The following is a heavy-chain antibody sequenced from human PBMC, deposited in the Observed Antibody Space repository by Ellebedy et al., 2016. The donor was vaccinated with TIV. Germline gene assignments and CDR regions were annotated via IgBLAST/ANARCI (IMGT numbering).Heavy chain of an antibody. J-gene: IGHJ6*02. D-gene: IGHD2-21*02. CDR2: IYDSGST. V-gene: IGHV4-59*01. CDR3: ARALAGSNKVTYHYGMDL. Sequence: SETLSLXCNASGGYLRTYYWSWIRQSPGKGLEWIGYIYDSGSTGYNPSLKSRVTISVDTSKNQFSLNLTSVTAADTALYYCARALAGSNKVTYHYGMDLWGQGTTVIVSS. CDR1: GGYLRTYY.